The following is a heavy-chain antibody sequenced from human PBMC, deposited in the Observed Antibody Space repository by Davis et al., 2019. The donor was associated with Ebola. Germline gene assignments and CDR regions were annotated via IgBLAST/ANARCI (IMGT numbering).Heavy chain of an antibody. CDR2: ISAYNGNT. J-gene: IGHJ4*02. V-gene: IGHV1-18*01. D-gene: IGHD2-2*01. Sequence: AASVKVSCKASGYTFTSYGISWVRQAPGQGLEGMGWISAYNGNTNYAQKLQGRVTMTTDTSTSTAYMELRRLRSDDTAVYYCARAPLYCSSTSCPLGYWGQGTLVTVSS. CDR3: ARAPLYCSSTSCPLGY. CDR1: GYTFTSYG.